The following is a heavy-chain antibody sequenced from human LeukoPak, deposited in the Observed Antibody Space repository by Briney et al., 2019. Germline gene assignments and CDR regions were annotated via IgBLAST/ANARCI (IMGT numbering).Heavy chain of an antibody. CDR1: GYTFTSYG. CDR3: ARRGPVDTAMFHAFDI. V-gene: IGHV1-69*05. J-gene: IGHJ3*02. CDR2: IIPIFGTA. Sequence: GASVKVSCKASGYTFTSYGISWVRQAPGQGLEWMGGIIPIFGTADYAQKFQGRVTITTDESASTAYMELSSLRSEDTAVYYCARRGPVDTAMFHAFDIWGQGTMVTVSS. D-gene: IGHD5-18*01.